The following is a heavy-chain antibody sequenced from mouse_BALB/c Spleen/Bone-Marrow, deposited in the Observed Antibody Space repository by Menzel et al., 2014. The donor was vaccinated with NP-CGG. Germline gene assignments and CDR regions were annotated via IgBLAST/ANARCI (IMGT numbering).Heavy chain of an antibody. CDR1: GYTFTSYR. Sequence: QVQLQQSGAELVKPGASVKLSCKASGYTFTSYRMHWVKLRPGQGFEWIGEINPSNGGTNYNEKFKRKATLTVDKSSSTAYMQLGSLTSEDSAVYYCTIGGFDYWGQGTTLTVSS. V-gene: IGHV1S16*01. CDR3: TIGGFDY. J-gene: IGHJ2*01. CDR2: INPSNGGT.